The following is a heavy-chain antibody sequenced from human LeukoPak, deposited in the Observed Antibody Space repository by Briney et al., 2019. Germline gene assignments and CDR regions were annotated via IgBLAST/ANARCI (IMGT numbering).Heavy chain of an antibody. CDR1: GYTFASYG. J-gene: IGHJ5*02. Sequence: GASVKVSCKASGYTFASYGISWVRQAPGQGLEWMGWISAYNGNTNYAQKLQGRVTMTTDTSTSTAYMELRSLRSDDTAVYYCARDLGVGPTVDYGDYDMWYWFDPWGQGTLVTVSS. CDR2: ISAYNGNT. D-gene: IGHD4-17*01. V-gene: IGHV1-18*01. CDR3: ARDLGVGPTVDYGDYDMWYWFDP.